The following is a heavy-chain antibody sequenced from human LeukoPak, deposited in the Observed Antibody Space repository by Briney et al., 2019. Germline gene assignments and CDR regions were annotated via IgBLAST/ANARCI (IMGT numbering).Heavy chain of an antibody. D-gene: IGHD3-9*01. CDR2: ISSSSSYI. CDR3: ARTIHYDILTGYFIDAFDI. Sequence: GGSLRLSCAASGFTFSSYSMNWVRQAPGKGLEWVSSISSSSSYIYYADSVKGRFTISRDNAKNSLYLQMNSLRAEDTAVYYCARTIHYDILTGYFIDAFDIWGQGTMVTVSS. V-gene: IGHV3-21*01. J-gene: IGHJ3*02. CDR1: GFTFSSYS.